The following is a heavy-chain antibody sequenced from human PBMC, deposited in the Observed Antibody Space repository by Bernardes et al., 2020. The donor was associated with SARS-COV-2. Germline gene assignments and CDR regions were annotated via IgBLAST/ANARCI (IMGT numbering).Heavy chain of an antibody. Sequence: SETLSLTCTVSGGSISSSSYYWGWIRQPPGKGLEWIGSIYYSGSTYYNPSLKSRVTISVDTSKNQFSLKLSSVTAADTAVYYCSCWITMIVVVPYHDAFDIWGKGTMVTVSS. CDR3: SCWITMIVVVPYHDAFDI. J-gene: IGHJ3*02. CDR2: IYYSGST. V-gene: IGHV4-39*01. CDR1: GGSISSSSYY. D-gene: IGHD3-22*01.